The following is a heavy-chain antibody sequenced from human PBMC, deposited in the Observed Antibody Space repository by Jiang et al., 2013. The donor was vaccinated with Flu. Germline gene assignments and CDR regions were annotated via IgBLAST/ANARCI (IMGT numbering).Heavy chain of an antibody. V-gene: IGHV3-43*01. J-gene: IGHJ4*02. CDR2: ISWDGGST. CDR1: GFTFDDYT. CDR3: VIRSSALGGIDY. Sequence: SGGVVVQPGGSLRLSCAASGFTFDDYTMHWVRQAPGKGLEWVSLISWDGGSTYYADSVKGRFTISRDNSKNSLYLQMNSLRTEDTALYYCVIRSSALGGIDYWGQGTLVTVSS. D-gene: IGHD2-2*01.